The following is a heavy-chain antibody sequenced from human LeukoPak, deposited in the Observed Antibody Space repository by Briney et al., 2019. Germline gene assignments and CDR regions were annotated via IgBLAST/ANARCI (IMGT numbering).Heavy chain of an antibody. J-gene: IGHJ5*02. Sequence: PSETLSLTCAVYGGSFSGYYWSWIRQPPGKGLEWIGYIFYDGSTNYNPSLKSRVTISVDTSKNQFSLKLSSVTAADTAVYYCASPSPGFDPWGQGTLVTVSS. CDR1: GGSFSGYY. V-gene: IGHV4-34*11. CDR3: ASPSPGFDP. CDR2: IFYDGST.